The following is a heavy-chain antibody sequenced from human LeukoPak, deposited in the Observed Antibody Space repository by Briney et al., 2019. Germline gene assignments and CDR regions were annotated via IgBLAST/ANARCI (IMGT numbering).Heavy chain of an antibody. CDR3: AKDRAYRIATSLDY. Sequence: GGPLRLSCAASGFTFSSYAMSWVRQAPGKGLEWVSAISGSGDSTYYADSVKGRFTISRDNSRNTLYLQVNSLRAEDTAVYYCAKDRAYRIATSLDYWGQGTLVTVSS. CDR2: ISGSGDST. CDR1: GFTFSSYA. D-gene: IGHD6-13*01. J-gene: IGHJ4*02. V-gene: IGHV3-23*01.